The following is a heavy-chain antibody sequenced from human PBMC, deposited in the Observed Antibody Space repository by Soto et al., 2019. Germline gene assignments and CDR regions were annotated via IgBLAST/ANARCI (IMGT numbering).Heavy chain of an antibody. Sequence: ASVKVSCKASGGTFSSYAISWVRQAPGQGLEWMGGIIPIFGTANYAQKFQGRVTITADKSTSTAYMELSSLRSEDTAVHYCARDVLRFLEWLYEPTPVDAFDIWGQGTMVTVSS. CDR2: IIPIFGTA. CDR3: ARDVLRFLEWLYEPTPVDAFDI. D-gene: IGHD3-3*01. CDR1: GGTFSSYA. J-gene: IGHJ3*02. V-gene: IGHV1-69*06.